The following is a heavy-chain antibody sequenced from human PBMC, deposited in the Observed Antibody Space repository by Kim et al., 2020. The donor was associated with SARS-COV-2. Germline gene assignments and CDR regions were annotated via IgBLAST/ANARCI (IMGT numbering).Heavy chain of an antibody. Sequence: SETLSLTCAVYGGSFSGYYWSWIRQPPGKGLEWIGEINHSGSTNYNPSLKSRVTISVDTSKNQFSLKLSSVTAADTAVYYCARGGAGYCSSTSCYPLDYWGQGTLVTVSS. J-gene: IGHJ4*02. V-gene: IGHV4-34*01. D-gene: IGHD2-2*01. CDR2: INHSGST. CDR1: GGSFSGYY. CDR3: ARGGAGYCSSTSCYPLDY.